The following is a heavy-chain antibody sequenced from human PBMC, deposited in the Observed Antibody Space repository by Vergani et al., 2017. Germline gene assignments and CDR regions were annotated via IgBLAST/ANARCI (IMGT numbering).Heavy chain of an antibody. CDR3: ARSPWWLRSTGLYY. CDR2: ISWNSGSI. D-gene: IGHD5-12*01. Sequence: EVQLVESGGGLVQPGRSLRLSCAASGFTFDDYAMHWVRQAPGKGLEWVSGISWNSGSIGYAASVKGRFTISRDNAKNSLYRQMNSLRAEDTAVYYCARSPWWLRSTGLYYWGQGTLVTVSS. V-gene: IGHV3-9*01. CDR1: GFTFDDYA. J-gene: IGHJ4*02.